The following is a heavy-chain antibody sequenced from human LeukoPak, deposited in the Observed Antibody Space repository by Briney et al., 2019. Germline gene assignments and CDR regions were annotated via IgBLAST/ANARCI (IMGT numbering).Heavy chain of an antibody. CDR2: ISYDGSNK. CDR3: ARALDQISSFDY. Sequence: GGSLRLSCAASGFTFSSYAMHWVRQAPGKGLEWVAVISYDGSNKYYADSVKSRFTISRDNSKNTLYLQMNSLRAEDTAVYYCARALDQISSFDYWGQGTLVTVSS. J-gene: IGHJ4*02. D-gene: IGHD2/OR15-2a*01. V-gene: IGHV3-30-3*01. CDR1: GFTFSSYA.